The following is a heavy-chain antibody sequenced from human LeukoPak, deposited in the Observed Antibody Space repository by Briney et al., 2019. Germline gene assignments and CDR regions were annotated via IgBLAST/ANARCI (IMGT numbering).Heavy chain of an antibody. CDR3: ARGGGSMVTDY. D-gene: IGHD5-18*01. CDR1: GGSFRGYY. CDR2: INHSGST. J-gene: IGHJ4*02. Sequence: PSETLSLTCAVYGGSFRGYYWSWILQPPGKGLEWIGEINHSGSTNYNPSLKSRVTISVDTSKNQFSLKLSSVTATDTAVYYCARGGGSMVTDYWGQGTLVTVSS. V-gene: IGHV4-34*01.